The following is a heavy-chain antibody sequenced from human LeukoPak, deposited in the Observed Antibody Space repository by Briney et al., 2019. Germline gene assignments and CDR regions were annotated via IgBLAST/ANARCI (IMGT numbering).Heavy chain of an antibody. CDR3: ARRDGYNLHFDY. J-gene: IGHJ4*02. D-gene: IGHD5-24*01. CDR2: IYYSGST. V-gene: IGHV4-59*01. Sequence: KPSETLSLTSTVSGFSITSYYWSWIRQPPGKELEWIGYIYYSGSTNYNPSLKSRVTISVDTSKNQFSLKLSSVTAADTAVYYCARRDGYNLHFDYWGQGTLVTVSS. CDR1: GFSITSYY.